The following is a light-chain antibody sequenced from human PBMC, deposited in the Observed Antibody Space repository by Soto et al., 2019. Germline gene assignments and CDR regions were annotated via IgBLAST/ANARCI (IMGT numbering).Light chain of an antibody. Sequence: QSALTQPASVSGSPGQSITISCTGTSSEVGGYNFVSWYRHHPGKAPKLLIYEVSNRPSGVSNRFSGSKSGNTASLTISGLQAEDEADYYCSSYTSSSTVVFGGGTKLTVL. CDR1: SSEVGGYNF. J-gene: IGLJ2*01. CDR2: EVS. V-gene: IGLV2-14*01. CDR3: SSYTSSSTVV.